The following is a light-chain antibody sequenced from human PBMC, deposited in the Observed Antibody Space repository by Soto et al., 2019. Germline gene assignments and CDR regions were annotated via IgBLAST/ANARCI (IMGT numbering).Light chain of an antibody. Sequence: QSELTQPPSVSGAPGQRVTISCTGSSSNIGAGYDVHWYQQLPGTAPKLLIYGNSNRPSGVPDRFSGSKSGTSASLAITGLQAEDEADYYCQSYDSSLSWVFGTGTKLTVL. CDR3: QSYDSSLSWV. V-gene: IGLV1-40*01. CDR1: SSNIGAGYD. CDR2: GNS. J-gene: IGLJ1*01.